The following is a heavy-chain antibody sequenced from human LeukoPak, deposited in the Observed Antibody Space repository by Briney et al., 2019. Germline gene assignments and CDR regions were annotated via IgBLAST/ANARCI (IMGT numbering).Heavy chain of an antibody. CDR2: IYHSGST. CDR3: ARRNWNYGWFDP. CDR1: GYSISSGYY. V-gene: IGHV4-38-2*01. D-gene: IGHD1-7*01. Sequence: PSETLSLTCAVSGYSISSGYYWGWIRQPPGKGLEWIGSIYHSGSTYYNPSLKSRVTISVDTSKNQFSLKLSSVTAADTAVCYCARRNWNYGWFDPWGQGTLVTVSS. J-gene: IGHJ5*02.